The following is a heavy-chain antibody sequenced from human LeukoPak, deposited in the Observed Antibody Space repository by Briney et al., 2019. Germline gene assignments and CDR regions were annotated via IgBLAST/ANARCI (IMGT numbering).Heavy chain of an antibody. V-gene: IGHV1-8*03. CDR1: GYTFTSYD. Sequence: ASLKVSCKDSGYTFTSYDVNWVRQATGQGLEWMARMNPNSGNIGYAQTFQGRATITRTTSISTAYKERSNLRSEDTAVYYCARGKAGDSGGHRTFDIWGQGTMVTVSS. J-gene: IGHJ3*02. D-gene: IGHD2-15*01. CDR3: ARGKAGDSGGHRTFDI. CDR2: MNPNSGNI.